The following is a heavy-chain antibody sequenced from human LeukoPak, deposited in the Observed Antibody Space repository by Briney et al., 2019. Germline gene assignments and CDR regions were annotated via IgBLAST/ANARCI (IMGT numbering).Heavy chain of an antibody. J-gene: IGHJ4*02. CDR1: GFTSSSYA. Sequence: GGSLRLSCAASGFTSSSYAMSWVRQAPGKGLGWVSAISGSGGSTYYADSVKGRFTISRDNSKNTLYLQMNSLRAEDTAVYYCAKGLNRGFDYWGQGTLVTVSS. CDR3: AKGLNRGFDY. V-gene: IGHV3-23*01. CDR2: ISGSGGST. D-gene: IGHD1-14*01.